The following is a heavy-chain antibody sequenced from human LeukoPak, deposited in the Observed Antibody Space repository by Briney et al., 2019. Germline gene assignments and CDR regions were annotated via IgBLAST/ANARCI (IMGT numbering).Heavy chain of an antibody. CDR2: IWYDGSNK. D-gene: IGHD4-17*01. CDR1: GFTFSSYG. Sequence: GGSLRLSCAASGFTFSSYGMHWVRQAPGKGLEWVAVIWYDGSNKYYADSVKGRFTISRGNSKNTLYLQMNSLRAEDTAVYYCAGDSPNYGDYYFDYWGQGTLVTVSS. CDR3: AGDSPNYGDYYFDY. V-gene: IGHV3-33*01. J-gene: IGHJ4*02.